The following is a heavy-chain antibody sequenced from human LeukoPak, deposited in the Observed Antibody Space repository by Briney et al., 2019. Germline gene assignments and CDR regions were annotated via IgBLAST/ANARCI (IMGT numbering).Heavy chain of an antibody. Sequence: GGSLRLSCAASGFTFSSYAMNWVRQAPGKGLEWVSAISGGGGSTYYADSVKGRFTISRDNSKNTLYLQMNSLRAEDTAVYYCAKDLSYDILTGLSEGYFDYWGQGTLVTVSS. CDR2: ISGGGGST. J-gene: IGHJ4*02. D-gene: IGHD3-9*01. CDR3: AKDLSYDILTGLSEGYFDY. V-gene: IGHV3-23*01. CDR1: GFTFSSYA.